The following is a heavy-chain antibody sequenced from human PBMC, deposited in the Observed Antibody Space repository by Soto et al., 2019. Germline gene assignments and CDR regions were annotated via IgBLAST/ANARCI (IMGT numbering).Heavy chain of an antibody. Sequence: SETLSLTCTVSGGSISRYYWSWIRQPPGRGLEWIGNIYSSGSTNYTPSLKSRVTISVDTSKNQVSLNLNAVTAADTAVYYCAREYYDFWSTTYSYYGGEVWGNGKTVSVSS. D-gene: IGHD3-3*01. CDR2: IYSSGST. CDR3: AREYYDFWSTTYSYYGGEV. J-gene: IGHJ6*04. CDR1: GGSISRYY. V-gene: IGHV4-59*01.